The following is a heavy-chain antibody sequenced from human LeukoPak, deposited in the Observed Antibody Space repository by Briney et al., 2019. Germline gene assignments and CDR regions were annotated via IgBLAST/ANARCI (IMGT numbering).Heavy chain of an antibody. J-gene: IGHJ4*02. CDR2: IYYSGST. D-gene: IGHD6-19*01. CDR1: GGSISSYY. CDR3: ARGEEQWLVQGFDY. V-gene: IGHV4-59*01. Sequence: SETLSLTCTASGGSISSYYWSWIRQPPGKGLEWIGYIYYSGSTNYNPSLKSRVTISVDTSKNQFSLKLSSVTAADTAVYYCARGEEQWLVQGFDYWGQGTLVTVSS.